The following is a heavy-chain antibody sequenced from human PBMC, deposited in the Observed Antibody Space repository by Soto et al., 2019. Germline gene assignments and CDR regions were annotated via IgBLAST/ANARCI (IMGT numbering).Heavy chain of an antibody. Sequence: EVQLVESGGGLVKPGGSLRLSCAASGFTFSNAWMSWVRQAPGKGLAWVGRIKSKTDGGTTAYAAHVKGRFTISRDDTKNTLYVQINSMKTEDTAVYYCTVSKAPSIWGQGTMVTVSS. CDR1: GFTFSNAW. V-gene: IGHV3-15*01. J-gene: IGHJ3*02. CDR3: TVSKAPSI. CDR2: IKSKTDGGTT.